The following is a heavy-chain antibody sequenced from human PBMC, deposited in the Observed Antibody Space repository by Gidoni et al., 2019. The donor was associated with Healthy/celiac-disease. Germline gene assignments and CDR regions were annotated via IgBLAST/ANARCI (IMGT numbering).Heavy chain of an antibody. CDR2: IDWDDDK. CDR3: ARTRRYCSGGSCYSGFGYYYYGMDV. CDR1: GFSLSTSGMC. J-gene: IGHJ6*02. Sequence: QVTLRESGPALVKPTQTLTLTCTFSGFSLSTSGMCVSWIRQPPGKALEWLALIDWDDDKYYSTSLKTRLTISKDTSKNQVVLTMTNMDPVDTATYYCARTRRYCSGGSCYSGFGYYYYGMDVWGQGTTVTVSS. D-gene: IGHD2-15*01. V-gene: IGHV2-70*01.